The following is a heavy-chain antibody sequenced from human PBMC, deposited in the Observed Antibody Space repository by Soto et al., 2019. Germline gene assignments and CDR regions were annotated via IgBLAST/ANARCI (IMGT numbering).Heavy chain of an antibody. J-gene: IGHJ4*02. V-gene: IGHV1-18*01. CDR1: GYSFTNYG. Sequence: QVQLVQSGAEVKKPGASVTVSCKASGYSFTNYGINWVRQAPGQGLEWMGWISAYSGHTNYAQKLQYRVTMTTDTSTSTAYMELRLMRSDDTAVYYCARRPHLADNVELDYWGQGTLVTVSS. CDR2: ISAYSGHT. CDR3: ARRPHLADNVELDY. D-gene: IGHD6-19*01.